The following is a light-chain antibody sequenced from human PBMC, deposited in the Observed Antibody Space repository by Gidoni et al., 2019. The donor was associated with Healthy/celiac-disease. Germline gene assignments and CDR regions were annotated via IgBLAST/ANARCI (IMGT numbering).Light chain of an antibody. V-gene: IGKV3-11*01. CDR2: DAS. J-gene: IGKJ2*01. CDR3: QQRSNWPLYT. CDR1: QSVSSY. Sequence: EIVLPQSPATLSLSPGERATLSCRASQSVSSYLAWYQQKPGQAPRLLTYDASNRATGIPARFSGSGSGTDFTLTISSLEPEDFAVYYCQQRSNWPLYTFGQGTKLEIK.